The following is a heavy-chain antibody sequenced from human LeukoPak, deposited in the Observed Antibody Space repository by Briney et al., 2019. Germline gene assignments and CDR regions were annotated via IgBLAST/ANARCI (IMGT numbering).Heavy chain of an antibody. CDR3: GREEDTMVRGVTTISY. Sequence: PSETLSLTCTVSGDSISSSSSYWGWIRQPPGKGLEWIGSIYYSGSTYYNPSLKSRVTISIDTSKNQFSLKLNSVTAADTAVFYCGREEDTMVRGVTTISYWGQGTLVTVSS. J-gene: IGHJ4*02. V-gene: IGHV4-39*07. CDR2: IYYSGST. D-gene: IGHD3-10*01. CDR1: GDSISSSSSY.